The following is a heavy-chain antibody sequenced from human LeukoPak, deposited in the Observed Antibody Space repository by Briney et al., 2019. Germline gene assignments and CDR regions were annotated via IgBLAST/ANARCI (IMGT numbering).Heavy chain of an antibody. J-gene: IGHJ6*03. D-gene: IGHD1-26*01. Sequence: SETLSLTCTVSGGSITSSSYYWGWIRQPPGKGLEWIGSVYYSGSTNYNPSLKSRVTISVDTSKNQFSLKLSSVTAADTAVYYCARSGATIYYYYMDVWGKGTTVTISS. CDR3: ARSGATIYYYYMDV. V-gene: IGHV4-39*07. CDR2: VYYSGST. CDR1: GGSITSSSYY.